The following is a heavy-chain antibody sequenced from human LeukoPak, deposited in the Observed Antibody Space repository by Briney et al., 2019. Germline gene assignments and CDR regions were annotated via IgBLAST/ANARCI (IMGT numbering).Heavy chain of an antibody. J-gene: IGHJ3*02. Sequence: GGSLRLSCAASGFTVSSNYMSWVRQAPGKGLEWVSVIYSGGSTYYADSVKGRFTISRDNSKNTLYLQMNSLRAEDTAVYYCARDLITMVRGVTRAAFDIWGQGTMVTVSS. CDR2: IYSGGST. CDR1: GFTVSSNY. CDR3: ARDLITMVRGVTRAAFDI. D-gene: IGHD3-10*01. V-gene: IGHV3-53*01.